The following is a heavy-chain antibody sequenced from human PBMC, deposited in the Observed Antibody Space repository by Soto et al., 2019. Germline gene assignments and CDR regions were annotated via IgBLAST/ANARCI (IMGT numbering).Heavy chain of an antibody. J-gene: IGHJ4*02. CDR1: GYTFTSYA. Sequence: GASVKVSCKASGYTFTSYAMHWVRQAPGQRLEWMGWINAGNGNTKYSQKFQGRVTITRDTSASTAYMELSSLRSEDTAVYYCATTRSLWFGELLIDYWGQGTLVTVSS. CDR3: ATTRSLWFGELLIDY. CDR2: INAGNGNT. V-gene: IGHV1-3*01. D-gene: IGHD3-10*01.